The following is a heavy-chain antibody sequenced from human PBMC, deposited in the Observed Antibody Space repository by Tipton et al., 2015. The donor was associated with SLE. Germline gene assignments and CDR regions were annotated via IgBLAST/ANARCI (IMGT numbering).Heavy chain of an antibody. CDR3: ARAEQWLVRDAFDI. CDR2: IYYSGST. J-gene: IGHJ3*02. CDR1: GGSIGSHY. Sequence: LRLSCTVSGGSIGSHYWSWIRQPPGKGLEWIGYIYYSGSTNYNPSLKSRVTISVDTSKNQFSLKLSSVTPEDTAVYYCARAEQWLVRDAFDIWGQGTMVTVSS. D-gene: IGHD6-19*01. V-gene: IGHV4-59*11.